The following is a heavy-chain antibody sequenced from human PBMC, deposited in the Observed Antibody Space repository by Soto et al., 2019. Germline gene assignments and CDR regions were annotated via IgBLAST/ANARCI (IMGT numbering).Heavy chain of an antibody. Sequence: GASLTISGNGSGYSFTSYRICWVRQMPGKGLEWMGIIYPGDSDTRYSPSFQGQVTISADKSISTAYLQWSSLKASDTAMYYCASQGVIAAPRWGQGTMVTVSS. V-gene: IGHV5-51*01. D-gene: IGHD6-13*01. CDR2: IYPGDSDT. CDR3: ASQGVIAAPR. J-gene: IGHJ3*01. CDR1: GYSFTSYR.